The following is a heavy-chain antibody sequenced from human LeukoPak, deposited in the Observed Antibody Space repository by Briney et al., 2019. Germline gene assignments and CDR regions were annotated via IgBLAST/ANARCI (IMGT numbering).Heavy chain of an antibody. Sequence: SETLSLTFTVSGGSISSYYWSWIRQPPGKGLEWIGYIYYSGSTNYNPSLKSRVTISVDTSKNQISLKLSSVTAADTAVYYCARESSGWSSGAFDIWGQGTMVTVSS. J-gene: IGHJ3*02. CDR2: IYYSGST. CDR3: ARESSGWSSGAFDI. V-gene: IGHV4-59*01. D-gene: IGHD6-19*01. CDR1: GGSISSYY.